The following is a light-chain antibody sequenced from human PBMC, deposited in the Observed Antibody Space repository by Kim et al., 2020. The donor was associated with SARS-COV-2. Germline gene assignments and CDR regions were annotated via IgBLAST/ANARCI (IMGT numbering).Light chain of an antibody. V-gene: IGLV2-11*01. Sequence: QSALTQSRSVSGSPGQSVTISCTGSSRDVGEYNFVSWYQQHPGKAPKLLIFDVARRPSGVPNRFSGSKSGNTASLTISGLQTEDEADYYCSSYAGRYTYVFGSGTKVTVL. CDR1: SRDVGEYNF. CDR3: SSYAGRYTYV. J-gene: IGLJ1*01. CDR2: DVA.